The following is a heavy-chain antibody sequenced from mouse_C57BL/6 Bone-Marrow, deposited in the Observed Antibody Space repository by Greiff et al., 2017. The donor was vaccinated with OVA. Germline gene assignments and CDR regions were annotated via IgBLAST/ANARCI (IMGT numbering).Heavy chain of an antibody. Sequence: VQLQESGPELVKPGASVKISCKASGYAFSSSRMNWVKQRPGKGLEWIGRIYPGDGDTNYNGKFKGKATLTADKSSSTAYMQLSSLTSEDSAVYFCARGGYGNWYFDVWGTGTTVTVSS. CDR3: ARGGYGNWYFDV. V-gene: IGHV1-82*01. CDR2: IYPGDGDT. CDR1: GYAFSSSR. D-gene: IGHD2-10*02. J-gene: IGHJ1*03.